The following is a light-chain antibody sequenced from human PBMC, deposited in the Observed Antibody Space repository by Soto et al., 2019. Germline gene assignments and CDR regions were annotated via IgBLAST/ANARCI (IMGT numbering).Light chain of an antibody. V-gene: IGLV2-14*01. CDR3: SSYTSSSTLV. J-gene: IGLJ2*01. CDR2: EVS. CDR1: SSDVGGYNY. Sequence: QSVLTQPASVSGSPGQSITISCTGSSSDVGGYNYVSWYQQHPGKAPKLMIYEVSNRPSGISNRFSDSKSGNTASLTLSGLQAEDEADYYCSSYTSSSTLVFGGGTKLTVL.